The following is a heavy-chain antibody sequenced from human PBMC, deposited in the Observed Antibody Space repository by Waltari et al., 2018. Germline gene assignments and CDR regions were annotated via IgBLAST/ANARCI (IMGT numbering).Heavy chain of an antibody. D-gene: IGHD3-10*01. V-gene: IGHV1-69*01. CDR3: ARAYYYGSGSYLDYYYYMDV. J-gene: IGHJ6*03. CDR2: IIPIFGTA. Sequence: QVQLVQSGAEVKKPGSSVKVSCKASGGTFSSYAISWVRQAPGQGLEWMGGIIPIFGTANHAQKFQGRVTITADESTSTAYMELSSLRSEDTAVYYCARAYYYGSGSYLDYYYYMDVWGKGTTVTVSS. CDR1: GGTFSSYA.